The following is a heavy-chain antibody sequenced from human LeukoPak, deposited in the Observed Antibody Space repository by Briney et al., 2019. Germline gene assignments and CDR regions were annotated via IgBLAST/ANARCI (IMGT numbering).Heavy chain of an antibody. CDR3: ARDPNYYGSGSYYNVGFFVL. J-gene: IGHJ4*02. CDR1: GYTFTSYG. V-gene: IGHV1-18*01. D-gene: IGHD3-10*01. Sequence: ASVKVSCKASGYTFTSYGISWVRQAPGQGLEWMGWISAYNGNTNYAQKLQGRATMTTDTSTSTAYMELRSLRSDDTAVYYCARDPNYYGSGSYYNVGFFVLWGQGTLVTVSS. CDR2: ISAYNGNT.